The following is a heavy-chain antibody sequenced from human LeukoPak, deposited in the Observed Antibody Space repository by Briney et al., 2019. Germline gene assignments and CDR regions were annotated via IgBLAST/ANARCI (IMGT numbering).Heavy chain of an antibody. CDR2: IYYSGTT. CDR3: ARGGYDFVYYYYGMDV. V-gene: IGHV4-31*03. J-gene: IGHJ6*02. Sequence: SETLSLTCTVSGDSINNSGFYWSWIRQHPGKGLEWLGYIYYSGTTYYNPSLKGRATISLDTSKNQFSLKLSSVTAADTAVYYCARGGYDFVYYYYGMDVWGQGTTVTVSS. CDR1: GDSINNSGFY. D-gene: IGHD3-3*01.